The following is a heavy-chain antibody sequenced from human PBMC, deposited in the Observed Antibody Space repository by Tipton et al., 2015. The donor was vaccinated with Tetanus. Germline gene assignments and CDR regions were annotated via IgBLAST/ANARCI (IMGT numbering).Heavy chain of an antibody. CDR1: GGSISSYY. CDR3: ARDKGGSGSYYKEGRFDP. J-gene: IGHJ5*02. D-gene: IGHD3-10*01. Sequence: GLVKPSETLSLTCTVSGGSISSYYWSWIRQPPGKGLEWIGYIYTSGSTNYNPPLKSRVTMSVDTPKNQFSLKLSSVTAADTAVYYCARDKGGSGSYYKEGRFDPWGQGTLVTVSS. V-gene: IGHV4-4*08. CDR2: IYTSGST.